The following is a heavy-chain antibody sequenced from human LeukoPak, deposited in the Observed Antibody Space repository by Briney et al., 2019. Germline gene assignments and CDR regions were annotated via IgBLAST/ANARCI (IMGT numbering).Heavy chain of an antibody. CDR1: GGSISSGDYY. CDR3: ATNDFWSGYYTLGLGFSNYYGMDV. Sequence: PSETLSLTCTVSGGSISSGDYYWSWIRQPPGKGLEWIGYIYHSGSTNYNPSLQSRVTISVDTSKNQFSLKLSSVTAADTAVYYCATNDFWSGYYTLGLGFSNYYGMDVWGQGTTVTVSS. D-gene: IGHD3-3*01. J-gene: IGHJ6*02. CDR2: IYHSGST. V-gene: IGHV4-61*08.